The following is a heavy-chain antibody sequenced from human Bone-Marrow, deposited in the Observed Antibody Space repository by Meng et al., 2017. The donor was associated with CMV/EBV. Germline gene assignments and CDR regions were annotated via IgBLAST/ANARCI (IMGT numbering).Heavy chain of an antibody. Sequence: GGSLRLSCAASGLTFSSYWMSWVRQAPGKGLEWVANIKYDGSEKFYVDSVKGRFTISRDNAKNSLFLQMNSLRVDDTAVYYCGRNRVDFWGQGRLVTVSS. CDR3: GRNRVDF. CDR2: IKYDGSEK. CDR1: GLTFSSYW. V-gene: IGHV3-7*01. D-gene: IGHD1-14*01. J-gene: IGHJ4*02.